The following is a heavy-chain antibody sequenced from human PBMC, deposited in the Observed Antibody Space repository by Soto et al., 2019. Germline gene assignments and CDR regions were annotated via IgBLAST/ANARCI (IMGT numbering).Heavy chain of an antibody. V-gene: IGHV3-23*01. J-gene: IGHJ4*02. D-gene: IGHD6-13*01. CDR2: VSGRGGST. Sequence: EVQLLESGGGLVQPGGSLRLSCAASGFTFSSYALSWVRQAPGKGLEWVSSVSGRGGSTYYADSVKGRFTISRDNSKNTVYLQMNSLRVEDTAVYHCAKERGIAAPPVKFDYWAREPWSPSPQ. CDR1: GFTFSSYA. CDR3: AKERGIAAPPVKFDY.